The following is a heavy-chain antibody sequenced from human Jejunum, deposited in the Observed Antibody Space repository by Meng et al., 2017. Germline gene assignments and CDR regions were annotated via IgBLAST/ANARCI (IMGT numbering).Heavy chain of an antibody. D-gene: IGHD3-16*01. J-gene: IGHJ2*01. V-gene: IGHV1-2*06. CDR3: AREGLVGDLRYFDL. CDR1: AYTFAGYY. Sequence: QWQLVQSGAEVKKPGASVKVSFKASAYTFAGYYMHWVRQAPGQGLEWMGRINPNSGGANYAQKFQGRVTMTRDTSISTAYMELSRLRSDDTAVYYCAREGLVGDLRYFDLWGRGTLVTVSS. CDR2: INPNSGGA.